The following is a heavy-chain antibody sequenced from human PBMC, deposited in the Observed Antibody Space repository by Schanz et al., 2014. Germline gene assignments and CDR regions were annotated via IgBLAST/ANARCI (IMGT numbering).Heavy chain of an antibody. V-gene: IGHV3-23*01. D-gene: IGHD3-9*01. J-gene: IGHJ4*02. CDR3: EKQVHYDILTGTRD. CDR1: GFTFSSYA. CDR2: LSGSGGRA. Sequence: EVQLLDSGGGLVQPGGSLGLSCAASGFTFSSYAMSWVRQAPGKGLEWVSALSGSGGRAYYADSVKGRFTISRDNSKNTLYRQRNDERAEDTAVSWCEKQVHYDILTGTRDWGQGTLVTVSS.